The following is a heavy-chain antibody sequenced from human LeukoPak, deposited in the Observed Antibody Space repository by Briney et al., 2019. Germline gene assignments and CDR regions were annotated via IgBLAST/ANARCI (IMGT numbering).Heavy chain of an antibody. D-gene: IGHD1-26*01. J-gene: IGHJ5*02. CDR3: ARLKRGGSYH. CDR1: GGSISSSSYY. Sequence: SETLSLTCTVSGGSISSSSYYWGWIRQPPGKGLEWIGSIYYSGSTYYNPSLKSRVTISVDTSKNQFSLKLSSVTAADTAVYYCARLKRGGSYHWGQGTLVTVSS. V-gene: IGHV4-39*01. CDR2: IYYSGST.